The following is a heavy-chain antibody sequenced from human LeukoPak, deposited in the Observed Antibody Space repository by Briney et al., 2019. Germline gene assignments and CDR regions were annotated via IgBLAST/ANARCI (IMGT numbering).Heavy chain of an antibody. CDR3: ATHLNWGWDY. D-gene: IGHD7-27*01. J-gene: IGHJ4*02. Sequence: PGGSLRLSCAASGFTFSSYWMSWVRQAPGKGLEWVGNINPDGRDKYYVDSVKGRFTISRDTAKNSLYLQMNSLRVEDTAIYYCATHLNWGWDYWGQGTLVTASS. CDR2: INPDGRDK. CDR1: GFTFSSYW. V-gene: IGHV3-7*01.